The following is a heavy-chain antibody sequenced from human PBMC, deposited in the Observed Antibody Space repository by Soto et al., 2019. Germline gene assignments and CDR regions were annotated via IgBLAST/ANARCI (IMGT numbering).Heavy chain of an antibody. V-gene: IGHV1-69*06. CDR3: ARDPSASAAAGTTGY. Sequence: AASVKVSCKASGGTFSSYAISWVRQAPGQGLEWMGGIIPIFGTANYAQKFQGRVTITADKSTSTAYMELSSLRSEDTAVYYCARDPSASAAAGTTGYWGQGTLVTVSS. J-gene: IGHJ4*02. D-gene: IGHD6-13*01. CDR1: GGTFSSYA. CDR2: IIPIFGTA.